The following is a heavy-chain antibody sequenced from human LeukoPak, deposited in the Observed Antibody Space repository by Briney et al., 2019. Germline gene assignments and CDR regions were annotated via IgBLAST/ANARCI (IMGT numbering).Heavy chain of an antibody. V-gene: IGHV4-4*07. CDR1: GGSISSYY. J-gene: IGHJ5*02. Sequence: PSETLSLTCTVSGGSISSYYWSWIRQPAGKGLEWIGRIYTGGSTNYNPSLKRRVTMSVDTSKNQFSLKLSSVTAADTAVYYCARDLVVVAAYNWFDPWGQGTLVTVSS. CDR2: IYTGGST. D-gene: IGHD2-15*01. CDR3: ARDLVVVAAYNWFDP.